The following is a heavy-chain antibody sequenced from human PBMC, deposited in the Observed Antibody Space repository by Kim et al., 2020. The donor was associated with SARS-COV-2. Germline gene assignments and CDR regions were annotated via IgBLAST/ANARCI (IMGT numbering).Heavy chain of an antibody. Sequence: SETLSLTCAVSGGSISSSNWWSWVRQPPGKGLEWIGEIYHSGSTNYNPSLKSRVTISVDKSKNQFSLKLSSVTAADTAVYYCARAIIRRAVRGGTPPRHFDYWGQGTLVTVSS. J-gene: IGHJ4*02. CDR2: IYHSGST. D-gene: IGHD3-10*02. V-gene: IGHV4-4*02. CDR1: GGSISSSNW. CDR3: ARAIIRRAVRGGTPPRHFDY.